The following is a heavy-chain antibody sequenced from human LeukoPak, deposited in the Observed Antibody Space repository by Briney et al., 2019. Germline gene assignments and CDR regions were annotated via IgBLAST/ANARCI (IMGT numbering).Heavy chain of an antibody. CDR3: AKDKAMIVVVILGY. Sequence: GGSLRLSCAASGFTFSSYAMSWVRQAPVKGLEWVSAISGSGGSTYYADSVKGRFTISRDNSKNTLYLQMNSLRAEDTAVYYCAKDKAMIVVVILGYWGQGTLVTVSS. CDR2: ISGSGGST. J-gene: IGHJ4*02. CDR1: GFTFSSYA. V-gene: IGHV3-23*01. D-gene: IGHD3-22*01.